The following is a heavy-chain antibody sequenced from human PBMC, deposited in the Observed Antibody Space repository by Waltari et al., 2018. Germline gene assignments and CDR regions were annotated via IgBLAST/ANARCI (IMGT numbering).Heavy chain of an antibody. D-gene: IGHD3-3*01. CDR2: IYTSGST. V-gene: IGHV4-61*02. Sequence: QVQLQESGPGLVKPSQTLSLTCTVSGGSISSGRYYWSWIRQPAGKGLEWIGRIYTSGSTNDNPSLKSRVTISVDTSKNQFSLKLSSVTAADTAVYYCARGVRFLEWLPYAFDIWGQGTMVTVSS. J-gene: IGHJ3*02. CDR3: ARGVRFLEWLPYAFDI. CDR1: GGSISSGRYY.